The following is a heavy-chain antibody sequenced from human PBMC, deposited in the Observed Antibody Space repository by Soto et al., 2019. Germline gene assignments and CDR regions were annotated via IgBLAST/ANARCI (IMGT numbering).Heavy chain of an antibody. Sequence: ASVKVSCKASGYTFTGYYMHWVRQAPGQGLEWMGWTNPNSGGTNYAQKFQGRVTMTRDTSTSTAYMELSRLRSDDTAVYYCARGPMITFGGVIVPFDYWGHGTLVTVSS. CDR2: TNPNSGGT. D-gene: IGHD3-16*02. CDR3: ARGPMITFGGVIVPFDY. CDR1: GYTFTGYY. J-gene: IGHJ4*01. V-gene: IGHV1-2*02.